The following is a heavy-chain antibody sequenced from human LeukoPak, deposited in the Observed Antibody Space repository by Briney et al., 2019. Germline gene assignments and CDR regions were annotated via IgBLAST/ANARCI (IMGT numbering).Heavy chain of an antibody. CDR2: INHSGST. Sequence: SETLSLTCAVYGGSFSGYYWSWIRQPPGKGLEWIGEINHSGSTNYNPSLKSRVTILVDTSKNQFSLKLSSVTAADTAVYYCARAPYDSSGYYDPYYFDYWGQGTLVTVSS. CDR1: GGSFSGYY. J-gene: IGHJ4*02. CDR3: ARAPYDSSGYYDPYYFDY. D-gene: IGHD3-22*01. V-gene: IGHV4-34*01.